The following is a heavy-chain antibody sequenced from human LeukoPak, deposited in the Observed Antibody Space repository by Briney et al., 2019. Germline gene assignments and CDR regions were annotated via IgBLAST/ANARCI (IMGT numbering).Heavy chain of an antibody. CDR2: IYNAVT. CDR3: AKEGYFDWLLLDY. Sequence: GGSLRLSCTASGFAVSNNYMSWVRQAPGKGLEWVSLIYNAVTYADSVKGRFTISRDDSKNTLYLQMNTLRAEDTAVYYCAKEGYFDWLLLDYWGQGTLVTVSS. V-gene: IGHV3-53*01. J-gene: IGHJ4*02. D-gene: IGHD3-9*01. CDR1: GFAVSNNY.